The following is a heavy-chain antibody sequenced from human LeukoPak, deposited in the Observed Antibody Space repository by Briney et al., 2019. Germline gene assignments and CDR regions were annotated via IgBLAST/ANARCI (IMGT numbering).Heavy chain of an antibody. J-gene: IGHJ4*02. CDR1: GYTFTGYY. V-gene: IGHV1-2*02. D-gene: IGHD1-20*01. Sequence: GASVKVSCKASGYTFTGYYMHWVRQAPGQGLEWMGWINPNSGCTNYAQKFQGRVTMTRDTSISTAYMELSRLRSDDMDVYYCARSLTGTTSLDYWGQGTLVTVSS. CDR3: ARSLTGTTSLDY. CDR2: INPNSGCT.